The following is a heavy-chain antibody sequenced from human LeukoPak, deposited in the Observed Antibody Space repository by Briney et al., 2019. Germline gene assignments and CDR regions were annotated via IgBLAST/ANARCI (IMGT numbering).Heavy chain of an antibody. CDR2: INHSGST. D-gene: IGHD3-10*01. Sequence: SETLSLTCAVYGGSFSGYYWSWIRQPPGKGLEWIGEINHSGSTNYNPSLKSRVTISVDTSKNQFSLKLSSVTAADTAVYYCARGRVVRRGPAYYGMDVWGQGTTVTASS. J-gene: IGHJ6*02. V-gene: IGHV4-34*01. CDR1: GGSFSGYY. CDR3: ARGRVVRRGPAYYGMDV.